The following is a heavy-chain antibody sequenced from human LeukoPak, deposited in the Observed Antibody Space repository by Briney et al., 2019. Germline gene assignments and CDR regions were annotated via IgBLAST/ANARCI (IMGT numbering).Heavy chain of an antibody. V-gene: IGHV5-51*01. CDR2: IYPGDSDT. CDR1: GYRFTEYW. J-gene: IGHJ4*02. CDR3: ARQDSSGYYHFDY. D-gene: IGHD3-22*01. Sequence: GESLKISCKGSGYRFTEYWIAWVRQMPGKGLEWMGLIYPGDSDTRYSPSFQGQVTISADRSISTAYLQWSSLKASDTAMFYCARQDSSGYYHFDYWGQGTLVTVSS.